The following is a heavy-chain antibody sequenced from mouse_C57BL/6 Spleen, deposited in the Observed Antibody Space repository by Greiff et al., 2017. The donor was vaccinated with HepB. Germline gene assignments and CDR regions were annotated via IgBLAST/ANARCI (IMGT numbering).Heavy chain of an antibody. CDR3: ARSYGSLAPYYFDY. CDR1: GYTFTSYW. J-gene: IGHJ2*01. Sequence: QVQLQQPGAELVRPGTSVKLSCKASGYTFTSYWMHWVKQRPGQGLEWIGVIDPSDSYTNYNQKFKGKATLTVDTSSSTAYIQLSSLTSEDSAVYYCARSYGSLAPYYFDYWGQGTTLTVSS. CDR2: IDPSDSYT. V-gene: IGHV1-59*01. D-gene: IGHD1-1*01.